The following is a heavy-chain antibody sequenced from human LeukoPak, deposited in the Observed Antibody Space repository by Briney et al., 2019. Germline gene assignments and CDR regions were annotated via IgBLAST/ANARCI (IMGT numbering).Heavy chain of an antibody. CDR3: ARVGIAAAGLDADY. Sequence: SETLSLTCTVSGYSISSGYYWGWIRQPPGKGLEWIGSIYHSGSTYYNSSLKSRVTISVDTSKNQFSLRLSSVTAADTAVYYCARVGIAAAGLDADYWGQGTLVTVSS. CDR2: IYHSGST. CDR1: GYSISSGYY. J-gene: IGHJ4*02. V-gene: IGHV4-38-2*02. D-gene: IGHD6-13*01.